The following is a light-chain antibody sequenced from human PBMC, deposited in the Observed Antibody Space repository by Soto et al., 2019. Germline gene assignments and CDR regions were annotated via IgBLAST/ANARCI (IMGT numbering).Light chain of an antibody. Sequence: DIQMTQSPSYVSASLGERAPITCRRGQEIKSWLGWYQQKPGLAPKLLIYTVSSLQGGVPSRFSGSRSGTDFTLTISSLQPEDLATYYCQQGKSFPLTFGGGTKVEIK. J-gene: IGKJ4*01. CDR2: TVS. CDR1: QEIKSW. V-gene: IGKV1-12*01. CDR3: QQGKSFPLT.